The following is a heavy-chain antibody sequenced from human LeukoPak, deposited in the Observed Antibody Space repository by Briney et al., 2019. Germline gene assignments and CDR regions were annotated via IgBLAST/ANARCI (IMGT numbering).Heavy chain of an antibody. CDR1: GYTFIDYY. Sequence: ASVKVSCKASGYTFIDYYMHWVRQAPGQGLGWMGWINPNSGGTYFAQKFQGRVTMTRDTSISTAHMELSRLRSDDTAVYYCARYALDGYNNFDYWGQGTLVTVSS. J-gene: IGHJ4*02. CDR3: ARYALDGYNNFDY. D-gene: IGHD5-24*01. V-gene: IGHV1-2*02. CDR2: INPNSGGT.